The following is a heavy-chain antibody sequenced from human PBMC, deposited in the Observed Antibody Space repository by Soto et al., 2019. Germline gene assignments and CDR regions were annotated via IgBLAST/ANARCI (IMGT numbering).Heavy chain of an antibody. J-gene: IGHJ3*02. V-gene: IGHV1-8*01. CDR3: ARVLADCSSTSCYTYDAFDI. D-gene: IGHD2-2*02. Sequence: VSVKLSCKTSGYTITIYDSNWGRQAKGQGLEWMGWMNPNSGNTGYAQKFQGRVTMTRNTSISTAYMELSSLRSEDTAVYYCARVLADCSSTSCYTYDAFDIWGQGTMVTVSS. CDR2: MNPNSGNT. CDR1: GYTITIYD.